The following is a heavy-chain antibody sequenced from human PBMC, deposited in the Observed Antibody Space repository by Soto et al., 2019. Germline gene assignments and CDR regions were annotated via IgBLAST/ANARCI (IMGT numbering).Heavy chain of an antibody. CDR2: INPNSGGT. CDR1: GYTFTGYY. V-gene: IGHV1-2*04. CDR3: ARGRWLRGYFAY. J-gene: IGHJ4*02. D-gene: IGHD5-12*01. Sequence: QVQLVQSGAEVKKPGASVKVSCKASGYTFTGYYMHWVRQAPGQGLEWMGWINPNSGGTNYAQRFQGWVPMTRDTSISPAYMELSTLRSCDTAVYYCARGRWLRGYFAYWGQGTLVTVSS.